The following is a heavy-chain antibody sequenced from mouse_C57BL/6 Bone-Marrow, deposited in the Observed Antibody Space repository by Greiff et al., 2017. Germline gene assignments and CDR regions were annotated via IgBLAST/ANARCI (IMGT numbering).Heavy chain of an antibody. Sequence: QVQLQQPGAELVKPGASVKLSCKASGYTFTSYWMHWVKQRPGQGLEWIGMIHPNSGSTNYNEKCKSKATLTVDKSSSTAYMQLSSLTSEASAVYYCASSIYYYGSSRWYFDVWGTGTTVTVSS. CDR1: GYTFTSYW. J-gene: IGHJ1*03. CDR2: IHPNSGST. D-gene: IGHD1-1*01. V-gene: IGHV1-64*01. CDR3: ASSIYYYGSSRWYFDV.